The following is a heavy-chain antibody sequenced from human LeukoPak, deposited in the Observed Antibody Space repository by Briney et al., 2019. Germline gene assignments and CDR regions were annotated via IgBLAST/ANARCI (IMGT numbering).Heavy chain of an antibody. Sequence: NPSETLSLTCTVSGGSISSYYWSWIRQPPGKGLEWIGYIYYSGSTNYNPSLKSRVTISVDTSKNQFSLKLSSVTAADTAVYYCARRRRGDYFDYWGQGTLVTVSS. J-gene: IGHJ4*02. D-gene: IGHD3-16*01. CDR1: GGSISSYY. CDR3: ARRRRGDYFDY. CDR2: IYYSGST. V-gene: IGHV4-59*01.